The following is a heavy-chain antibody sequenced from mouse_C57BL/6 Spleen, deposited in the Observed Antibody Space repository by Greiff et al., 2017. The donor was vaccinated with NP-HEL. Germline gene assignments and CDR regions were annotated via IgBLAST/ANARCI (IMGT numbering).Heavy chain of an antibody. CDR3: TRGGVRRYFDV. CDR2: IDPETGGT. Sequence: VQLQQSGAELVRPGASVTLSCKASGYTFTDYEMHWVKQTPVHGLEWIGAIDPETGGTAYNQKFKGKAILTADKSSSTAYMERRSLTSEDSSVYYCTRGGVRRYFDVWGTGTTVTVSS. D-gene: IGHD2-14*01. V-gene: IGHV1-15*01. J-gene: IGHJ1*03. CDR1: GYTFTDYE.